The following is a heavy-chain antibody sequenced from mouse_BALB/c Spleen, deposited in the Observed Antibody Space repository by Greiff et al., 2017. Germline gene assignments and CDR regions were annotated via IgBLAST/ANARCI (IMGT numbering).Heavy chain of an antibody. V-gene: IGHV5-9-4*01. CDR1: GFTFSSYA. J-gene: IGHJ2*01. D-gene: IGHD2-4*01. CDR3: ASMITSQGYFDY. CDR2: ISSGGSYT. Sequence: EVKVEESGGGLVKPGGSLKLSCAASGFTFSSYAMSWVRQSPEKRLEWVAEISSGGSYTYYPDTVTGRFTISRDNAKNTLYLEMSSLRSEDTAMYYCASMITSQGYFDYWGQGTTLTVSS.